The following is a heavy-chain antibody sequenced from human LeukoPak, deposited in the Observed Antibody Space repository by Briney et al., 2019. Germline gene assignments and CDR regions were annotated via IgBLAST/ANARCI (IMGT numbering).Heavy chain of an antibody. CDR3: ARVGTRAD. Sequence: GGSLRLSCAASGFTFSSYTMNWVRQAPGKGLEWVSSISSSSNYIHYADSLKGRCTISRDNANNSLYLQMNSLRAEDTAVYYCARVGTRADWGQGTLVTVSS. D-gene: IGHD1-1*01. CDR2: ISSSSNYI. J-gene: IGHJ4*02. CDR1: GFTFSSYT. V-gene: IGHV3-21*01.